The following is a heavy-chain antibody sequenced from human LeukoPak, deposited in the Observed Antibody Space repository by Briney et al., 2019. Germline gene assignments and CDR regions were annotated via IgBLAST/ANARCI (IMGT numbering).Heavy chain of an antibody. CDR2: IDGGNGDT. Sequence: ASVKVSCKTSGYNLFKYAIHWVRQAPGQRFEWMGWIDGGNGDTRFSQKFQGRVSFTRDTFATTVYMELTSLRSEDTAVYYCARDQSRDIRVDFDYWGQGTLVIVSS. CDR3: ARDQSRDIRVDFDY. V-gene: IGHV1-3*01. J-gene: IGHJ4*02. D-gene: IGHD5-24*01. CDR1: GYNLFKYA.